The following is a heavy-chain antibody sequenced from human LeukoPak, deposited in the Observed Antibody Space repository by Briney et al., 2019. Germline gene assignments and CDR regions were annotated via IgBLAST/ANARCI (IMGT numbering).Heavy chain of an antibody. D-gene: IGHD3-10*02. J-gene: IGHJ4*02. CDR1: GGSFSGYY. CDR2: INHSGST. V-gene: IGHV4-34*01. Sequence: PSETLSLTCAVYGGSFSGYYWSWIRQPPGKGLEWIGEINHSGSTNYNPSLKSRVTISVDTSKNQFSLKLSSVTAADTAVYYCARHVRNPGILQITPGCFDYWGQGTLVTVSS. CDR3: ARHVRNPGILQITPGCFDY.